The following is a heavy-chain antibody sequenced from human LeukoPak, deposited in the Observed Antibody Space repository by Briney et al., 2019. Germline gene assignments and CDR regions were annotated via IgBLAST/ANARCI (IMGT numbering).Heavy chain of an antibody. V-gene: IGHV1-46*01. CDR2: INPSGGST. CDR1: GYTFTSYY. J-gene: IGHJ4*02. CDR3: ARDYMLGIVGATLVY. D-gene: IGHD1-26*01. Sequence: ASVKVSCKASGYTFTSYYMHWVRQAPGQGLEWMGIINPSGGSTSYAQKFQGRVTMTRDMSTSTVYMELSSLRPEDTAVYYCARDYMLGIVGATLVYWGQGTLVTVSS.